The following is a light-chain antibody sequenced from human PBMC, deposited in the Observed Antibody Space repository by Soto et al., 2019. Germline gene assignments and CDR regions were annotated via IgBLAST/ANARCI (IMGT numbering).Light chain of an antibody. J-gene: IGLJ1*01. CDR3: CSYAGSFTSYV. CDR2: DVS. V-gene: IGLV2-11*01. Sequence: QSVLTPPRPVSGSPGQSVTISRNGNSNDVGNYNYVSWYQQMPGKAPKLIIYDVSKRPPGVPDRFSGSKSGNTASLTISGLQAEDETDYYCCSYAGSFTSYVFGTGTKATVL. CDR1: SNDVGNYNY.